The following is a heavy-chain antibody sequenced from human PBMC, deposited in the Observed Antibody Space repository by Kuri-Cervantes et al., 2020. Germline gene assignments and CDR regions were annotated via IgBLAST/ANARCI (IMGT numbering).Heavy chain of an antibody. J-gene: IGHJ4*02. V-gene: IGHV4-34*01. CDR2: INHSGST. Sequence: ESLKISCAVYGGSFSGYYWSWIRQPPGKGLEWIGEINHSGSTNYNPSLKSRVTISVDTSKNQFSLKLSSVTAADTAVYYCARVGDSSGYLDYWGQGTLVTVSS. CDR3: ARVGDSSGYLDY. CDR1: GGSFSGYY. D-gene: IGHD3-22*01.